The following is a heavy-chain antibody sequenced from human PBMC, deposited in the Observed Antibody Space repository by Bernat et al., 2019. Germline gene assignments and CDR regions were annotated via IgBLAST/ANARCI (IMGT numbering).Heavy chain of an antibody. D-gene: IGHD2-8*02. Sequence: QVQLVESGGGVVQPGRSLRLSCAASGFTFSSYAMHWVRQAPGKGLEWVAVISYDGSNKYYAESVKGRFTISRDNSKNTLYLQMNSLRAEETAVYYCARGGGGRKDIVLVVPTYYFDYWGQGTLVTVAS. CDR2: ISYDGSNK. J-gene: IGHJ4*02. CDR3: ARGGGGRKDIVLVVPTYYFDY. CDR1: GFTFSSYA. V-gene: IGHV3-30*01.